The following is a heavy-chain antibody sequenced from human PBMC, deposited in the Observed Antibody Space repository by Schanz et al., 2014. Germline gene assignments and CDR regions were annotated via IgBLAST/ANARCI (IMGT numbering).Heavy chain of an antibody. D-gene: IGHD6-25*01. J-gene: IGHJ4*01. CDR3: ARIGRSVFDD. CDR1: GFPFSDYF. V-gene: IGHV3-11*01. Sequence: QVQLVDSGGGLVKPGGSLRLSCTASGFPFSDYFMAWIRQPPGRGLEWVSYIGNGGVTIYYADSVKGRFTITRDNSKRSLYLQMNSRRAEYAAVYYCARIGRSVFDDWAHGTLVTVSS. CDR2: IGNGGVTI.